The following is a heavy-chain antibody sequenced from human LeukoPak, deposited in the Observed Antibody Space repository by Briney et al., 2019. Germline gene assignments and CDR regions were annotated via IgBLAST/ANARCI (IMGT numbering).Heavy chain of an antibody. CDR1: GFTFSSYA. J-gene: IGHJ4*02. CDR3: ARGGARNDY. V-gene: IGHV3-66*01. CDR2: IYSGGST. Sequence: GGSLRLSCAASGFTFSSYAMHWVRQAPGKGLEWVSVIYSGGSTYYADSVKGRFTISRDNSKNTLYLQMNSLRAEDTAVYYCARGGARNDYWGQGTLVTVSS.